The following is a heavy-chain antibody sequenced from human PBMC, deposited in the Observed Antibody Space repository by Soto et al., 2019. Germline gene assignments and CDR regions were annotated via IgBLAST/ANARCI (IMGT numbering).Heavy chain of an antibody. D-gene: IGHD2-15*01. Sequence: GGSLRLSCAVSGFTFSSYAMSWVRQAPGKGLEWVSVISGSGGSTYYADSVKGRFTISRDNSKNTLYLQMNSLRAEDTAVYYCAKRGYCSGGSCYGEYFQHWGQGTLVTVSS. CDR2: ISGSGGST. J-gene: IGHJ1*01. CDR1: GFTFSSYA. CDR3: AKRGYCSGGSCYGEYFQH. V-gene: IGHV3-23*01.